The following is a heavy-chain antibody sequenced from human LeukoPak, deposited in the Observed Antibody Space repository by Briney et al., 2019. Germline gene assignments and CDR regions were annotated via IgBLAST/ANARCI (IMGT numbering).Heavy chain of an antibody. CDR3: AKSLYDGGGDFHI. CDR2: ITGSTTTT. D-gene: IGHD3-16*01. V-gene: IGHV3-23*01. Sequence: GGFLRLSCAASGFTLNNYAMNWVRQAPGKGLEWVSLITGSTTTTYYADSVKGRFTISRDNSKNTLYLQMNSLRAEDTAVYSCAKSLYDGGGDFHIWGQGTMVTVSS. J-gene: IGHJ3*02. CDR1: GFTLNNYA.